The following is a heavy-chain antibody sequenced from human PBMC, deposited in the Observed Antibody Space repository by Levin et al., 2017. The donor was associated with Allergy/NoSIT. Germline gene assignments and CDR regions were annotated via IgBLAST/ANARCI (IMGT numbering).Heavy chain of an antibody. V-gene: IGHV3-48*01. D-gene: IGHD6-13*01. CDR2: ISSSSSTI. J-gene: IGHJ3*02. Sequence: GGSLRLSCAASGFTFSSYSMNWVRQAPGKGLEWVSYISSSSSTIYYADSVKGRFTISRDNAKNSLYLQMNSLRAEDTAVYYCAREDSSSWYGYLVHDAFDIWGQGTMVTVSS. CDR3: AREDSSSWYGYLVHDAFDI. CDR1: GFTFSSYS.